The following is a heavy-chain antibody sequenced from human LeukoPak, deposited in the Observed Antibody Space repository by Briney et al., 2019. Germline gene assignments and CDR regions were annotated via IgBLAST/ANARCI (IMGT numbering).Heavy chain of an antibody. CDR2: IKQDGSEK. J-gene: IGHJ4*02. D-gene: IGHD6-19*01. CDR3: ALISTIVVASSDIDY. CDR1: GFTFSSYW. Sequence: GGSLRLSCAASGFTFSSYWMSWVRQAPGKGLEWVANIKQDGSEKYYVDSVKGRFTISRDNAKNSLYLQMNSLRAEDTAVYYCALISTIVVASSDIDYWGQGTLVTVSS. V-gene: IGHV3-7*01.